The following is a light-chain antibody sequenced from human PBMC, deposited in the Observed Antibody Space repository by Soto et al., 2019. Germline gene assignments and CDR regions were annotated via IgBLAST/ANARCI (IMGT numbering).Light chain of an antibody. V-gene: IGKV1-39*01. CDR2: AAS. CDR3: QQSYSNPLT. CDR1: QSIDTY. J-gene: IGKJ4*01. Sequence: DIQITQSPSSLSASVGDRVTIPCRASQSIDTYLNWYQQTPGKAPKLLIYAASSLQSGVPSRFSGSGSGTDFTLTISNLQPEDFETYFCQQSYSNPLTFGGGTKVDIK.